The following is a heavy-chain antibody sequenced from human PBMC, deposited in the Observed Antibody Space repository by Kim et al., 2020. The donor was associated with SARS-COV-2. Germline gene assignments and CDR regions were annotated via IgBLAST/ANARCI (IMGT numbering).Heavy chain of an antibody. CDR1: GYTFTGYY. J-gene: IGHJ4*02. Sequence: ASVKVSCKASGYTFTGYYMHWVRKAPGQGLEWMGWINPNSGGTNYAQKFLGWVTMTRDTSISTAYMELSRLRSDDTAVYYRARGDIYDYDYFDYWGQGTLVNVSS. V-gene: IGHV1-2*04. CDR2: INPNSGGT. CDR3: ARGDIYDYDYFDY. D-gene: IGHD5-12*01.